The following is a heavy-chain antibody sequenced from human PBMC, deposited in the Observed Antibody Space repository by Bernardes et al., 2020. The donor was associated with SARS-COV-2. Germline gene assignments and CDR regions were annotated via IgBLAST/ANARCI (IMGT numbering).Heavy chain of an antibody. J-gene: IGHJ6*02. CDR1: GFSFNSYW. CDR2: ITPDGRSA. Sequence: GGSLRLSCAASGFSFNSYWMHWGRQVPGKGLVWVSRITPDGRSADYADSVKGRFTISRDNAKNTVYLQMNSLSADDTAVYYCSTGGNGATAPGMDVWGQGTAVTVSS. D-gene: IGHD4-17*01. V-gene: IGHV3-74*01. CDR3: STGGNGATAPGMDV.